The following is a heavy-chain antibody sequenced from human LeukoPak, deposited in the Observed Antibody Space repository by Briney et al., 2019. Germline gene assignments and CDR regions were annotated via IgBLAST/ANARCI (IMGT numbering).Heavy chain of an antibody. CDR3: ARPETQYSSGLDGFDI. V-gene: IGHV3-74*01. J-gene: IGHJ3*02. D-gene: IGHD6-19*01. CDR1: GFTFSTYW. Sequence: PGGSLRLSCAASGFTFSTYWMPWVRQAPGKGLVGVSRINSDGSRTTSADSVKSRFTISRDNAKNTLYLQMNSLRTEDTAVYYCARPETQYSSGLDGFDIWGQGTMVTVSS. CDR2: INSDGSRT.